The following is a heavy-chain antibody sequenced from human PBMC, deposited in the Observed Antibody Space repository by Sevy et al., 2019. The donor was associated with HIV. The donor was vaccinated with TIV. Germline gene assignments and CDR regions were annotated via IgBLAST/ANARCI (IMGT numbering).Heavy chain of an antibody. J-gene: IGHJ4*02. CDR1: GFSYSSYG. CDR2: IGVYNGNS. V-gene: IGHV1-18*01. Sequence: ASVKVSCKASGFSYSSYGFTWVRRAPRQGLEWIGWIGVYNGNSNSAQRLQGRVTLTTDTSTSTVYMELSGLKSDDTAVYYCARVPTYYYGSSTYFDYWGQGTPVTVSS. D-gene: IGHD3-10*01. CDR3: ARVPTYYYGSSTYFDY.